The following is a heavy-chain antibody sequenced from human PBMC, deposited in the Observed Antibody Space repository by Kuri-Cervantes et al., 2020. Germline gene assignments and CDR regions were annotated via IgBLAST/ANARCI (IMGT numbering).Heavy chain of an antibody. CDR2: IYHSGST. CDR3: ARSTYYYDSSGYD. CDR1: GGSISSSSYY. V-gene: IGHV4-39*07. Sequence: SETLSLTCTVSGGSISSSSYYWGWIRQPPGKGLEWIGSIYHSGSTYYNPSLKSRITISVDTSKNQFSLKLSSVTAADTAVYYCARSTYYYDSSGYDWGQGTLVTVSS. D-gene: IGHD3-22*01. J-gene: IGHJ4*02.